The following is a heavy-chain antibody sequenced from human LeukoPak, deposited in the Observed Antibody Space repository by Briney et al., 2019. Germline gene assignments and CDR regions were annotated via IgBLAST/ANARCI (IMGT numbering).Heavy chain of an antibody. CDR1: GFTFSSYA. CDR3: AKGLLEMATISYFDY. CDR2: ISYDGSNK. J-gene: IGHJ4*02. Sequence: GGSLRLSCAASGFTFSSYAMHWVRQAPGKGLEWVAVISYDGSNKYYADSVKGRFTISRDNSKNTLYLQMNSLRAEDTAVYYCAKGLLEMATISYFDYWGQGTLVTVSS. V-gene: IGHV3-30-3*01. D-gene: IGHD5-24*01.